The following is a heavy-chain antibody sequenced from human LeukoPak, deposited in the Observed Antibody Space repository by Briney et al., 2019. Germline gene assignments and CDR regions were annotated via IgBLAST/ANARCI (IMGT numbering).Heavy chain of an antibody. V-gene: IGHV1-2*02. J-gene: IGHJ6*02. D-gene: IGHD2-2*01. Sequence: GASVKVSCKASGYTFTGYYMHWVRQAPGQGREWMGWINPNSGGTNYAQKFQGRVTMTRDTSISTAYMELSRLRSDDTAVYYCARLGLVVPAAMVHYYYGMDVWGQGTTVTVSS. CDR2: INPNSGGT. CDR3: ARLGLVVPAAMVHYYYGMDV. CDR1: GYTFTGYY.